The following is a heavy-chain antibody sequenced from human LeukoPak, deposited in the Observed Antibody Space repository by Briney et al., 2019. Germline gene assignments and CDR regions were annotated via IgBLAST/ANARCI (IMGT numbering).Heavy chain of an antibody. V-gene: IGHV4-59*08. Sequence: SETLSLTCTVSGSMYNYYWSWIRQPPGKGLEWIGYIHYNGITNYNPSLKTRVTMSLDTSKNQVSLNLNSVAAADTAVYYCARHISSGGNYAHFDYWGQGTLVTVSS. D-gene: IGHD1-26*01. J-gene: IGHJ4*02. CDR2: IHYNGIT. CDR3: ARHISSGGNYAHFDY. CDR1: GSMYNYY.